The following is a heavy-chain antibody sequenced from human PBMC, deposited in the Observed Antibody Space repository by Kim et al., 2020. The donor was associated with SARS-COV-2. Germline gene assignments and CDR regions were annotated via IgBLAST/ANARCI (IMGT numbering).Heavy chain of an antibody. Sequence: GGSLRLSCAASGFTFSSYAMHWVRQAPGKGLEWVAVISYDGSNKYYADSVKGRFTISRDNSKNTLYLQMNSLRAEDTAVYYCARAYSSSWYELGYWGQGT. V-gene: IGHV3-30*04. CDR2: ISYDGSNK. CDR3: ARAYSSSWYELGY. J-gene: IGHJ4*02. CDR1: GFTFSSYA. D-gene: IGHD6-13*01.